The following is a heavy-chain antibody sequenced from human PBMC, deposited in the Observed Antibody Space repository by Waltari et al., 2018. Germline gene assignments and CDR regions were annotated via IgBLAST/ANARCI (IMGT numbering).Heavy chain of an antibody. CDR2: IDHTDTA. J-gene: IGHJ3*01. CDR3: ARELDHGDYSGIAFDV. Sequence: QVHLQQWGAGLLKPSETLSLTCAVYGGSVSGHFWTWIRQPPGKGLEWIGEIDHTDTAHYNPSLMSRVTMSIDTSKNQFSLNLRSVTAADTAAYYCARELDHGDYSGIAFDVWGRGTMVIVSS. V-gene: IGHV4-34*01. CDR1: GGSVSGHF. D-gene: IGHD4-17*01.